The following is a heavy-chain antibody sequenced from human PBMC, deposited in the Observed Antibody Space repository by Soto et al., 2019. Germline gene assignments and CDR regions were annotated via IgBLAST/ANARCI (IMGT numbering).Heavy chain of an antibody. J-gene: IGHJ3*02. CDR2: ISAYNGNT. Sequence: ASVKVSCKASGYTFTSYGISWVRQAPGQGLEWMGWISAYNGNTNYAQKLQGRVTMTTDTSTSTAYMELRSLRSDDTAVYYCARDAFKRITAPRDAFDIWSQGTMVTVSS. CDR1: GYTFTSYG. D-gene: IGHD3-3*01. V-gene: IGHV1-18*04. CDR3: ARDAFKRITAPRDAFDI.